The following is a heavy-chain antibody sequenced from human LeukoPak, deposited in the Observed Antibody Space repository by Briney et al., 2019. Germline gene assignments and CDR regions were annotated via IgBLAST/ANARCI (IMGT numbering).Heavy chain of an antibody. D-gene: IGHD4-17*01. V-gene: IGHV1-18*01. CDR2: ISAYNGNT. CDR3: ARSIPHKMTTVTTRDY. J-gene: IGHJ4*02. CDR1: GYTFTSYG. Sequence: ASVKVSCKASGYTFTSYGISWVRQAPGQGLEWMGWISAYNGNTNYAQKLQGRVTMTTDTSTSTAYMELRSLRSDDTAVYYCARSIPHKMTTVTTRDYWGQGSLVTVSS.